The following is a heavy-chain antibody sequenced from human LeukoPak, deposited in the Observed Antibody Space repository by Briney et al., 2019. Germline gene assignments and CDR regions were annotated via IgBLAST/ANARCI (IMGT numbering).Heavy chain of an antibody. Sequence: SETLSLTCTVSGGSISSSSYYWGWIRQPPGKGLEWIGNIYYSGSTYYNPSLKSRVTISVDTSKNQFSLKLSSVTAADTAVYYCARRGLRYFGVLYYWGQGTLVTVSS. CDR1: GGSISSSSYY. D-gene: IGHD3-9*01. CDR2: IYYSGST. CDR3: ARRGLRYFGVLYY. V-gene: IGHV4-39*07. J-gene: IGHJ4*02.